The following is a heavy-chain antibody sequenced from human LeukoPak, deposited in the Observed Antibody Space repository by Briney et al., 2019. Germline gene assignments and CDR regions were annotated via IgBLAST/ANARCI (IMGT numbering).Heavy chain of an antibody. V-gene: IGHV4-39*07. CDR2: IDHSGCT. CDR3: ARKSIVTAGRKPYDV. CDR1: GGSISSSSYY. D-gene: IGHD6-13*01. Sequence: SETLSLTCTVSGGSISSSSYYWGWIRQPPGKGLEWIGEIDHSGCTNSNASLKSRVTISVDMSKNQFSLRLSSVTAADTAVYYCARKSIVTAGRKPYDVWDQGTLVTVSP. J-gene: IGHJ4*02.